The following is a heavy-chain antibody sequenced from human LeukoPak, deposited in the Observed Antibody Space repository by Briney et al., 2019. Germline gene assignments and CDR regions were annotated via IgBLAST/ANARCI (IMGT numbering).Heavy chain of an antibody. CDR3: AKDSNYYGSGSYLRFDY. D-gene: IGHD3-10*01. J-gene: IGHJ4*02. V-gene: IGHV3-30*18. CDR1: GFTFSSYG. Sequence: GGSLRLSCAASGFTFSSYGMHWVRQAPGKGLEWVAVISYDGSNKYYADSVKGRFTISRDNSKNTLYLQKNSLRAEDTAVYYCAKDSNYYGSGSYLRFDYWGQGTLVTVSS. CDR2: ISYDGSNK.